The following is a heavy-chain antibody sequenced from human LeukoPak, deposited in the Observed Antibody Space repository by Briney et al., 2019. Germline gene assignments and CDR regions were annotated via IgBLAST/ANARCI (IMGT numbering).Heavy chain of an antibody. CDR3: AGDRRTYYYGMDV. Sequence: GGSLRLSCAASGFTFSSYGMHWVRQAPGKGLEYVSAISDNGGRTYYANSVKGRFTISRDNSKNTLYLQMGSLRAEDMAVYYCAGDRRTYYYGMDVWGQGTTVTVSS. D-gene: IGHD3-10*01. CDR1: GFTFSSYG. V-gene: IGHV3-64*01. J-gene: IGHJ6*02. CDR2: ISDNGGRT.